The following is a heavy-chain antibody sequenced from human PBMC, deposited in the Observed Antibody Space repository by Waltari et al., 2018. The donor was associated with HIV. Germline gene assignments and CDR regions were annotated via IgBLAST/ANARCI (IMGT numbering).Heavy chain of an antibody. CDR1: GGSLSSRSYY. CDR3: ARRILWGMDV. V-gene: IGHV4-39*01. Sequence: QLQLQESGPGLVKPSETLSLTCTVSGGSLSSRSYYWGWIRQPPGKGLEWIGSIYYSGSTYYNPSLKSRVTISVDTSKNQFSLKLSSVTAADTAVYYCARRILWGMDVWGQGTTVTVSS. D-gene: IGHD2-21*01. CDR2: IYYSGST. J-gene: IGHJ6*02.